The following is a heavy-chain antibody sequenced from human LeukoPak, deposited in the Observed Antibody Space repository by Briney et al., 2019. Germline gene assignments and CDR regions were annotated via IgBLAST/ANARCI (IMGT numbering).Heavy chain of an antibody. CDR1: GDTFIGYY. D-gene: IGHD3-16*01. V-gene: IGHV1-2*06. CDR3: ARGNYDYVWGSYNY. Sequence: ASVKVSCKTSGDTFIGYYIHWVRQAPGQGLEWMGRINPNSGGTNYAQKFQGRVTMTRDTSISTAYMELSRLRSDDTAVYYCARGNYDYVWGSYNYWGQGTLVSVSS. J-gene: IGHJ4*02. CDR2: INPNSGGT.